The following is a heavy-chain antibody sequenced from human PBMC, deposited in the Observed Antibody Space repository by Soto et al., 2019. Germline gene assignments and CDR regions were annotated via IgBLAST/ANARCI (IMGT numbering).Heavy chain of an antibody. Sequence: SETLSLTCAVSCVSLTSGNRRTWVRQSPQRGLEYIAEFFNDGSAHYYPSFGRRVAMSVDTSRNQFSLKLTSVTAADTAVDYCARYYVDSTGYSNWFDPWGQGTLVTVCS. CDR2: FFNDGSA. CDR1: CVSLTSGNR. J-gene: IGHJ5*02. V-gene: IGHV4-4*02. D-gene: IGHD3-22*01. CDR3: ARYYVDSTGYSNWFDP.